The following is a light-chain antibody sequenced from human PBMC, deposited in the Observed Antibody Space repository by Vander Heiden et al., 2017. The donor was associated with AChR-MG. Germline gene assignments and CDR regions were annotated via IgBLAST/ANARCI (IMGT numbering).Light chain of an antibody. V-gene: IGKV3-11*01. Sequence: VLTPSPATLCLSPGERATLTCSARQSVSSYFAWYQQKPSQAPRRLIYDTSNRATGIRARFSGSGSGTDFTLTISSLEPEDSAVYYCQQRNYGPPATTFGQGTRLEIK. CDR2: DTS. CDR3: QQRNYGPPATT. J-gene: IGKJ5*01. CDR1: QSVSSY.